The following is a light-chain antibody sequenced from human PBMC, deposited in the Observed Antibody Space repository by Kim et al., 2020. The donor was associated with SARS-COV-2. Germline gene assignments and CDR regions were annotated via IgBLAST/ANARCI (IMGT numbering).Light chain of an antibody. CDR2: AAS. CDR1: QRISTY. V-gene: IGKV1-39*01. J-gene: IGKJ4*01. Sequence: DIQMIQSPSSLAASVGDRVTIACRASQRISTYLNWYQQKPGKAPKLLIYAASTLQSGVPSRFSGSGSGTDFTLTISSLQPEDFATYYCQQSHTTPLLTFGGGTKVDIK. CDR3: QQSHTTPLLT.